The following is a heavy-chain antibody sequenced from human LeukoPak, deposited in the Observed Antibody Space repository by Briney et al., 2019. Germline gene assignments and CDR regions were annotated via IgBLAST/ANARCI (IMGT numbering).Heavy chain of an antibody. V-gene: IGHV3-30*19. CDR3: ATLDAFDI. CDR1: GFTFSTYW. Sequence: GGSLRLSCAASGFTFSTYWMTWVRQAPGKGLEWVAVISYDGSNKYYADSVKGRFTISRDNSKNTLYLQMNSLRAEDTAVYYCATLDAFDIWGQGTMVTVSS. CDR2: ISYDGSNK. J-gene: IGHJ3*02.